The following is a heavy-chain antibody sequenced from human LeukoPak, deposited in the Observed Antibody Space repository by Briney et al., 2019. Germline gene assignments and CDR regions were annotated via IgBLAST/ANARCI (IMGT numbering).Heavy chain of an antibody. Sequence: GGSLRLSCAASGFTFSSYGMHWVRQAPGKGLEWVAFIRYDGSNKYYADSVKGRFTISRDNSKNTLYLQMNSLRAEDTAVYYCAKDCKTRTGGYYYYYMDVWGKGTTVTVSS. J-gene: IGHJ6*03. V-gene: IGHV3-30*02. CDR2: IRYDGSNK. CDR1: GFTFSSYG. D-gene: IGHD1-14*01. CDR3: AKDCKTRTGGYYYYYMDV.